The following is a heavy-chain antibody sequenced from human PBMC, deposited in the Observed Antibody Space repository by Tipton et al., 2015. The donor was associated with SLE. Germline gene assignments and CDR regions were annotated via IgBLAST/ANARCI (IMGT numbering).Heavy chain of an antibody. CDR3: ARVGRHDLFDY. D-gene: IGHD1-1*01. CDR1: GGSISSGYS. Sequence: LRLSCAVSGGSISSGYSWTWIRQPPGKGLEWIGNIFYSGSTSTYYSPSLRSRVTISVDTSKNQFSLKLSSVIAADTAVYYCARVGRHDLFDYWGQGTLVTVSS. V-gene: IGHV4-30-4*07. CDR2: IFYSGST. J-gene: IGHJ4*02.